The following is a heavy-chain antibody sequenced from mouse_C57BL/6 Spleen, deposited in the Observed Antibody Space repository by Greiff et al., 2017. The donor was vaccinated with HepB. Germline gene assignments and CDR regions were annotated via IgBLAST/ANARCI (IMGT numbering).Heavy chain of an antibody. V-gene: IGHV3-1*01. CDR1: GYSITSGYD. CDR3: ARGGRLYYYAMDY. Sequence: EVQLQQSGPGMVKPSQSLSLTCTVTGYSITSGYDWHWIRHFPGNKLEWMGYISYSGSTNYNPSLKSRISITHDTSKNHFFLKLNSVTTEDTATYYCARGGRLYYYAMDYWGQGTSVTDSS. J-gene: IGHJ4*01. D-gene: IGHD6-1*01. CDR2: ISYSGST.